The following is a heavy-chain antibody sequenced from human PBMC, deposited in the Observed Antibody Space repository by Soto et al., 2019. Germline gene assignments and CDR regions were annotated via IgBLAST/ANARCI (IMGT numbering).Heavy chain of an antibody. J-gene: IGHJ6*02. V-gene: IGHV3-74*02. CDR3: ASGVPDHYATDF. CDR2: IKGDGSIT. Sequence: EVQLVESGGGLFQPGGSLRLSCAASELTFRNYGMHWVRQAPGKGLGWVSRIKGDGSITNYADSVKGRFTISRDNAKNTLFLQMDSVTAEDTAVYYWASGVPDHYATDFWGQGTTVTVSS. D-gene: IGHD3-10*01. CDR1: ELTFRNYG.